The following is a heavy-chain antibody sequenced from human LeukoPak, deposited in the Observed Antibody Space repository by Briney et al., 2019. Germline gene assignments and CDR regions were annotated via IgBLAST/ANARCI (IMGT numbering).Heavy chain of an antibody. V-gene: IGHV3-74*01. D-gene: IGHD5/OR15-5a*01. Sequence: GGSLRLSCAASGFIFSSHWMHWVRQAPEEGLVWVSRISTDGSSTDYADSVKGRFTISRDNAKNTVYLQMNSLRAEDTAVYYCARGVSGTGPDIWGLGTMVTVS. CDR3: ARGVSGTGPDI. CDR2: ISTDGSST. J-gene: IGHJ3*02. CDR1: GFIFSSHW.